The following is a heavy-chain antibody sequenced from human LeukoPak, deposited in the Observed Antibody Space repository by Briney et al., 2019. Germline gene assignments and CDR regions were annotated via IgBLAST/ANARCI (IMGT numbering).Heavy chain of an antibody. Sequence: SETLSLTCTVSGGSISYYYWNWIRQPAGKGLEWIGRIYTSGRTYYNPSLKSRVSMSVDTSKNQFSLRLNFVTAADTAVYYCARVSYQEGVDYWGQGTLVTVSS. V-gene: IGHV4-4*07. D-gene: IGHD2-2*01. CDR2: IYTSGRT. CDR3: ARVSYQEGVDY. J-gene: IGHJ4*02. CDR1: GGSISYYY.